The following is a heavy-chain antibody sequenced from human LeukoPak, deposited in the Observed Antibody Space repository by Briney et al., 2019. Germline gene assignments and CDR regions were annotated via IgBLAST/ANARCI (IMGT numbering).Heavy chain of an antibody. J-gene: IGHJ4*02. CDR2: INPNSGGT. V-gene: IGHV1-2*06. CDR3: ARELGYCSGGSCYSGRY. CDR1: GYTFTGYY. D-gene: IGHD2-15*01. Sequence: ASVKVSCKASGYTFTGYYMHWMRQAPGQGLEWMGRINPNSGGTNYAQKFQGRVTMTRDTSISTAYMELSRLRSDDTAVYYCARELGYCSGGSCYSGRYWGQGTLVTVSS.